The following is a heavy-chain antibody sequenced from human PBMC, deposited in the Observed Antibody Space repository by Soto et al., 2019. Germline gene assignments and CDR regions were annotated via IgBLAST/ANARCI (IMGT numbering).Heavy chain of an antibody. Sequence: GGSLRLSCAASGFTFSSYSMNWVRQAPGKGLEWVSSISSSSSYIYYADSVKGRFTISRDNAKNSLYLQMNSLRAEDTAVYYCARDQITMVRGVPYYMDVWGKGTTVTVSS. J-gene: IGHJ6*03. CDR1: GFTFSSYS. CDR2: ISSSSSYI. CDR3: ARDQITMVRGVPYYMDV. V-gene: IGHV3-21*01. D-gene: IGHD3-10*01.